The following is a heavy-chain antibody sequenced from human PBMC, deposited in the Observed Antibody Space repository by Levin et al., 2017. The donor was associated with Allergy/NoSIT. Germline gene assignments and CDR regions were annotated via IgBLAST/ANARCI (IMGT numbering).Heavy chain of an antibody. D-gene: IGHD2-21*02. V-gene: IGHV3-30*18. CDR3: AKRGDCSSGVCFWETLHDAFDV. Sequence: LSLTCAASGFTFNKFGMHWVRQGPGKGLEWVAVISFDASQEYYADSVKGRFTISRDNSKNTLYLQMNSLRPEDTAVYFCAKRGDCSSGVCFWETLHDAFDVWGQGTMVSVSS. J-gene: IGHJ3*01. CDR2: ISFDASQE. CDR1: GFTFNKFG.